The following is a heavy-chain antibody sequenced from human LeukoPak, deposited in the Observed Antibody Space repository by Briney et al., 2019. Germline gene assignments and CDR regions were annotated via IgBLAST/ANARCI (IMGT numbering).Heavy chain of an antibody. Sequence: ASVKVSCKASGYTFTGYYMHWVRQAPGQGLEWMGRINPNSGGTNYAQKFQGRVTMTRDTSTSTVYMELSSLRSEDTAVYYCARLRRVQLWSPIDYWGQGTLVTVSS. CDR2: INPNSGGT. CDR3: ARLRRVQLWSPIDY. V-gene: IGHV1-2*06. D-gene: IGHD5-18*01. J-gene: IGHJ4*02. CDR1: GYTFTGYY.